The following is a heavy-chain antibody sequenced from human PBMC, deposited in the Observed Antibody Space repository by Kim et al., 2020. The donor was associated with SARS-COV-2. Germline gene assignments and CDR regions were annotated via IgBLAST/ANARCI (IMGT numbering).Heavy chain of an antibody. V-gene: IGHV1-2*02. J-gene: IGHJ4*02. CDR2: INPNSGGT. CDR1: GYTFTGYY. CDR3: ARDRGGSYYFLGY. Sequence: ASVKVSCKASGYTFTGYYMHWVRQAPGQGLEWMGWINPNSGGTNYAQKFQGRVTMTRDTSISTAYMELSRLRSDDTAVYYCARDRGGSYYFLGYWGQGTLVTVSS. D-gene: IGHD1-26*01.